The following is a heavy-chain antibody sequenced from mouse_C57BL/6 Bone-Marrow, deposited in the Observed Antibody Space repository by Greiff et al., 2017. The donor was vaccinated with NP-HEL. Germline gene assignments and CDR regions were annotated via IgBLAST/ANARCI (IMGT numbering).Heavy chain of an antibody. Sequence: EVKLLESGGGLVQPKGSLKLSCAASGFTFNTYAMYWVRQAPGKGLEWVARIRSKSSNYATYYADSVQDRFTISRDDSHSMLYQQMNNLKTEDTAMYYCGPYRNPRFAYWGQGTLVTVSA. CDR1: GFTFNTYA. CDR3: GPYRNPRFAY. CDR2: IRSKSSNYAT. D-gene: IGHD2-1*01. J-gene: IGHJ3*01. V-gene: IGHV10-3*01.